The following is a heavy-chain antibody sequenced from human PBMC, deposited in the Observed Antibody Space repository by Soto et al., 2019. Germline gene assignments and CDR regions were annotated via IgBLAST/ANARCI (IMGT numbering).Heavy chain of an antibody. J-gene: IGHJ6*03. CDR3: ARERGAKRVYYMDV. CDR2: INHSGST. Sequence: SETLSLTCAVYGGSFSGYYWSWIRQPPGKGLEWIGEINHSGSTNYNPSLKSRVTISVDTSKNQFSLKLSSVTAADTAVYYCARERGAKRVYYMDVWGKGTTVTVSS. CDR1: GGSFSGYY. V-gene: IGHV4-34*01.